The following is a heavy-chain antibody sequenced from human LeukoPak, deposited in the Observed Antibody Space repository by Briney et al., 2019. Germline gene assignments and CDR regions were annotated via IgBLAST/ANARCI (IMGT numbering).Heavy chain of an antibody. V-gene: IGHV3-23*01. J-gene: IGHJ4*02. CDR3: AKDRGYSSFFEI. D-gene: IGHD6-19*01. CDR2: ISGSGGST. CDR1: GFTFSSYA. Sequence: GGSLRLSCAASGFTFSSYAMSWVRQAPGKGLEWVSAISGSGGSTYYADSVKGRFTISRDNSKNTLYLQMNSLRVEDMALYYCAKDRGYSSFFEIWGQGTLVTVSS.